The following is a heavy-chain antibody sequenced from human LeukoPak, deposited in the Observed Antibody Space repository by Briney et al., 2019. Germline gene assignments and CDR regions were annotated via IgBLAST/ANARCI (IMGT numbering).Heavy chain of an antibody. CDR1: GFTFSSYS. CDR3: ARDLGRRSSGWRPVDY. Sequence: GGSLRLSCAASGFTFSSYSMNWVRQAPGKGLEWVSSISSSSSYIYYADSVKGRFTISRDNAKNSLYLQMNSLRAEDTAVYYCARDLGRRSSGWRPVDYWGQGTLVTVSS. V-gene: IGHV3-21*04. D-gene: IGHD6-19*01. CDR2: ISSSSSYI. J-gene: IGHJ4*02.